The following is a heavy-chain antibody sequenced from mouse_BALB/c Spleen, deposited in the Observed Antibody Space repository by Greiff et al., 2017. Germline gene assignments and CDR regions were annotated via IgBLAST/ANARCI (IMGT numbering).Heavy chain of an antibody. V-gene: IGHV1-9*01. CDR1: GYTFSSYW. CDR2: ILPGSGST. CDR3: ASQLWLKGAMDY. Sequence: VQLQQSGAELMKPGASVKISCKATGYTFSSYWIEWVKQRPGHGLEWIGEILPGSGSTNYNEKFKGKATFTADTSSNTAYMQLSSLTSEDSAVYYCASQLWLKGAMDYWGQGTSVTVSS. J-gene: IGHJ4*01. D-gene: IGHD2-2*01.